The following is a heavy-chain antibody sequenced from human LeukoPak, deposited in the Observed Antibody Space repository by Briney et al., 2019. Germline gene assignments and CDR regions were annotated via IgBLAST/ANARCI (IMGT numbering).Heavy chain of an antibody. CDR1: NGSISSRSHF. CDR3: ASRYFCSSTSCYTFDY. D-gene: IGHD2-2*02. V-gene: IGHV4-39*07. J-gene: IGHJ4*02. CDR2: IYYSGST. Sequence: SETLSLTCTVSNGSISSRSHFCGWIRQSPGKGLEWIGCIYYSGSTHYNPSLKSRVAISLDTSKNQFSLKLNSVPAADTAVYYCASRYFCSSTSCYTFDYWGQGTLVTVSS.